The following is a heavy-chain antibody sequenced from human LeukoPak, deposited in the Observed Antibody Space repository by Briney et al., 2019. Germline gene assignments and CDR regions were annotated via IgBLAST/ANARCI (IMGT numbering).Heavy chain of an antibody. Sequence: SETLSLTCAVSGGSISSSNWWSWVRQPPGKGLEWIGYIYYSGSTNYNPSLKSRVTISVDTSKNQFSLKLSSVTAADTAVYYCARGIVGADAFDIWGQGTMVTVSS. CDR2: IYYSGST. CDR1: GGSISSSNW. V-gene: IGHV4-4*02. J-gene: IGHJ3*02. CDR3: ARGIVGADAFDI. D-gene: IGHD1-26*01.